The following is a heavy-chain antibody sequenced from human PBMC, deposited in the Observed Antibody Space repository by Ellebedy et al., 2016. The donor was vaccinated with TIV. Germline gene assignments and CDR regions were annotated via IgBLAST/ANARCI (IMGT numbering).Heavy chain of an antibody. J-gene: IGHJ4*02. Sequence: GGSLRLXCAASGFSFSFYWMDWVRQAPGKGLVWVARINSEETDRTYADSVKGRFTISRDNVKNTLYLQMNSLTAEDTAVYYCASGGCSSTSCYNGKDFDYWGQGTLVTVSS. V-gene: IGHV3-74*01. CDR3: ASGGCSSTSCYNGKDFDY. CDR2: INSEETDR. D-gene: IGHD2-2*02. CDR1: GFSFSFYW.